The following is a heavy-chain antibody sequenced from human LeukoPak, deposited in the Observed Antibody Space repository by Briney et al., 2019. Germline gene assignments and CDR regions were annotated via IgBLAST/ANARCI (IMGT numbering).Heavy chain of an antibody. J-gene: IGHJ3*02. Sequence: KSSETLSLTCAVYDESFSGYYCSWIRQPPRKGLEWIGEIDHSGSTNYNPSFQSRVTISVDTSKNQFSLKVSSVSAADTAVYYCARGNRPYGEHEAFDIWGHGTTVTVSP. CDR1: DESFSGYY. D-gene: IGHD3-10*01. V-gene: IGHV4-34*01. CDR3: ARGNRPYGEHEAFDI. CDR2: IDHSGST.